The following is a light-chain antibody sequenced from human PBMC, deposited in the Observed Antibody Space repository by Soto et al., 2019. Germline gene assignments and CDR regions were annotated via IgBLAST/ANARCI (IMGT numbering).Light chain of an antibody. V-gene: IGKV3-11*01. CDR2: DAS. J-gene: IGKJ5*01. CDR1: QSVSSS. CDR3: QQRSNWPIT. Sequence: EIVMTQSPATLSVSPGERATLSCRASQSVSSSVAWYQQKPGQAPRLPIYDASNRATGIPARFSGSGSGTDFTLTISSLEPEDFALYYCQQRSNWPITFGQGTRLEI.